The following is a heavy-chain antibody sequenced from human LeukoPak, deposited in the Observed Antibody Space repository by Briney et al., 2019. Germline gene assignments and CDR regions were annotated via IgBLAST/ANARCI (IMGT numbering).Heavy chain of an antibody. V-gene: IGHV4-4*02. Sequence: SETLSLTCAVSGGSINSNNWWSGVRPPPGKGLEWTGEVYHFGTTNYNPSLKSRFTISGDTSKNQFSLKLSSVTAADTAVYYCARGKALWFGESRLNYGMDVWAKGPRSPSP. J-gene: IGHJ6*02. CDR1: GGSINSNNW. CDR3: ARGKALWFGESRLNYGMDV. D-gene: IGHD3-10*01. CDR2: VYHFGTT.